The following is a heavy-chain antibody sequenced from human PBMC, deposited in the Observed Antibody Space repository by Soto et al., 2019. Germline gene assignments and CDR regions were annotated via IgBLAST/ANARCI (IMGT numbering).Heavy chain of an antibody. CDR2: ISFDGNNE. CDR1: GFTFRSYG. CDR3: AKESSPPYCGGGSCYLGGWGY. J-gene: IGHJ4*02. D-gene: IGHD2-15*01. Sequence: QVHLVESGGGVVQPGRSLRLSCAGSGFTFRSYGMHWVRQAPGKGLEWVALISFDGNNEYYADSVKGRFTISRDNSKNTLYLQMISLRPEDTAVYYCAKESSPPYCGGGSCYLGGWGYWGQGTLVTVSS. V-gene: IGHV3-30*18.